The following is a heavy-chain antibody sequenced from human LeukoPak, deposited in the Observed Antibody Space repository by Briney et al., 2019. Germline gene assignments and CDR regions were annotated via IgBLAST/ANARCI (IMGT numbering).Heavy chain of an antibody. CDR3: AKVLGTGREGAFDI. Sequence: GGSLRLSCAASGFTFDDYAMHWVRQAPGKGLEWVSGISWNSGSIGYADSVKGRFTISRDNAKNSLYLQMNSLRAEDMALYYCAKVLGTGREGAFDIWGQGTMVTASS. D-gene: IGHD3-10*01. J-gene: IGHJ3*02. CDR1: GFTFDDYA. CDR2: ISWNSGSI. V-gene: IGHV3-9*03.